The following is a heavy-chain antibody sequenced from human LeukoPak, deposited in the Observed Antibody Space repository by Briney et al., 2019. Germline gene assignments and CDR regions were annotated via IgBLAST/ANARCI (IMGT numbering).Heavy chain of an antibody. J-gene: IGHJ4*02. D-gene: IGHD6-13*01. CDR2: VSSSISYT. Sequence: GGSLRLSCVVSGIPFSDFYMNWIRQAPGKGLEWISYVSSSISYTDYAESVKGRFTISRDNAKSALYLKMSDLRVEDTAVYYCAAGTAADYWGQGTLVIVSS. CDR3: AAGTAADY. CDR1: GIPFSDFY. V-gene: IGHV3-11*03.